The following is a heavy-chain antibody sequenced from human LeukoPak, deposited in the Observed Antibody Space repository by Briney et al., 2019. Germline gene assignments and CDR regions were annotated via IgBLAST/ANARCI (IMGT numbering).Heavy chain of an antibody. CDR2: ISSSSSTI. Sequence: GGSLRLSCAASGFTFSSYSMNWVRQAPGKGLEWVSYISSSSSTIYYADSVKGRFTISRDNAKNSLYLQMNSLRAEDTAVYYCAKDFVVRGVLSYYFDYWGQGTLVTVSS. V-gene: IGHV3-48*01. J-gene: IGHJ4*02. CDR1: GFTFSSYS. CDR3: AKDFVVRGVLSYYFDY. D-gene: IGHD3-10*01.